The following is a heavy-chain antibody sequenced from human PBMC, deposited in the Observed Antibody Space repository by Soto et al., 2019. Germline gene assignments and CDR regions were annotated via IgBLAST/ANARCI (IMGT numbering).Heavy chain of an antibody. CDR3: ARQDPAAGDYYYYGMDV. D-gene: IGHD6-13*01. Sequence: PGESLKISCKGSGYSFISYWIGWVRQMPGKGLEWMGIIYPGDSDTRYSPSFQGQVTISADKSISTAYLQWSSLKASDTAMYYCARQDPAAGDYYYYGMDVWGQGTTVTASS. CDR2: IYPGDSDT. J-gene: IGHJ6*02. V-gene: IGHV5-51*01. CDR1: GYSFISYW.